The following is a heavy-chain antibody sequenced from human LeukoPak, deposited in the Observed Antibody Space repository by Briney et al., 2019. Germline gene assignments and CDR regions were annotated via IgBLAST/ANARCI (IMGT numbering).Heavy chain of an antibody. CDR1: GGSISSSSYY. V-gene: IGHV4-39*01. CDR2: MYYSGST. Sequence: AETLSLTCTVSGGSISSSSYYWVWIRQPPGKGLEWIGSMYYSGSTYYNPSLKSRVTITVDTSKNQFSLTLSSVTAADTAVYDCARRPGTGWLQFWGGFDYWGQGTLVTVSS. CDR3: ARRPGTGWLQFWGGFDY. D-gene: IGHD5-24*01. J-gene: IGHJ4*02.